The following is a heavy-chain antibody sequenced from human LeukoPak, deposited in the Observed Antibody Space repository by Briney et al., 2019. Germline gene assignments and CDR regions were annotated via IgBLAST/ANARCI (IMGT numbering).Heavy chain of an antibody. J-gene: IGHJ4*02. Sequence: ASVTVSFMSSGYTFTDHYIHWVRHAPGQGLEWMGWINPNNGGTNSAQKFQGRVTLTRDTSMSTAYMELSRLRSDDAAVYYCARSMAGTFDYWGQGTLVTVSS. D-gene: IGHD6-19*01. CDR1: GYTFTDHY. V-gene: IGHV1-2*02. CDR2: INPNNGGT. CDR3: ARSMAGTFDY.